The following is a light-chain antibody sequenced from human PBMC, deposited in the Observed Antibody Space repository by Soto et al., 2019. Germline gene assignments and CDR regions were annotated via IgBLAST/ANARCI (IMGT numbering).Light chain of an antibody. CDR1: QTVLYSSNNKNY. CDR2: WAS. V-gene: IGKV4-1*01. CDR3: QQYYSAPPT. J-gene: IGKJ1*01. Sequence: DIVMTQSPDSLAVSLGERATINCKSSQTVLYSSNNKNYLAWYQQKPGPPPKLLIYWASTRESGVPYRFSGSGSGTDFTLTISSLQAEDVAAYYCQQYYSAPPTFGQGTKVEIK.